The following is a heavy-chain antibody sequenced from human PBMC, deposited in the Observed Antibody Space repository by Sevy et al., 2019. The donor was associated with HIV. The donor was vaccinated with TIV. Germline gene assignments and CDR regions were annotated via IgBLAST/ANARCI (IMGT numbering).Heavy chain of an antibody. Sequence: GGSLRLSCAASGFTFNTYAMHWVRQAPGKGLEWVAIISYDGTKEYYADSVKGRFTISRDNSRNTLYLQMNYLRVEDTAVYFCAKVAIMTATWLDPWGQGTLVTVSS. CDR2: ISYDGTKE. CDR3: AKVAIMTATWLDP. J-gene: IGHJ5*02. CDR1: GFTFNTYA. V-gene: IGHV3-30*18. D-gene: IGHD2-21*01.